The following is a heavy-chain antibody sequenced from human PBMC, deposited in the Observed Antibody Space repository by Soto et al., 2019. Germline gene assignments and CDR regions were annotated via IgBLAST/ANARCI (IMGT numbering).Heavy chain of an antibody. D-gene: IGHD6-13*01. J-gene: IGHJ6*02. CDR1: GYTFTGYY. V-gene: IGHV1-2*04. CDR2: INPNSGGT. CDR3: ARGVRQPVNSYYGMDV. Sequence: EASVKVSCKASGYTFTGYYMHWVRQAPGQGLEWMGWINPNSGGTNYAQKFQGWVTMTRDTSISTAYMELSRLRSDDTAVYYCARGVRQPVNSYYGMDVWGQGTTVTVSS.